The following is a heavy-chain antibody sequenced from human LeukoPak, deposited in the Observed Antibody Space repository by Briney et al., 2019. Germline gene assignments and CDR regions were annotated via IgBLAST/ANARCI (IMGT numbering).Heavy chain of an antibody. CDR2: IRYDGSNK. CDR1: GFTFSTYG. D-gene: IGHD3-3*01. CDR3: AKPTGVRILEWLFDY. J-gene: IGHJ4*02. V-gene: IGHV3-30*02. Sequence: PGGSLRLSCGASGFTFSTYGMHWVRQAPGKGLEWVAFIRYDGSNKYYADSVKGRFTISRDNSKSTLYLQMNSLRAEDTAVYYCAKPTGVRILEWLFDYWGQGTLVTVSS.